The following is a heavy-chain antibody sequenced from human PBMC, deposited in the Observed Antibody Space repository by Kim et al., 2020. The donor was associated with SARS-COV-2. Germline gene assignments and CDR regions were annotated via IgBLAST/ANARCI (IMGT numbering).Heavy chain of an antibody. Sequence: PSFQGQVTISADKSISTAYLQWSSLKASDTAMYYCARLVPRGIAVGYFDYWGQGTLVTVSS. J-gene: IGHJ4*02. D-gene: IGHD6-19*01. V-gene: IGHV5-51*01. CDR3: ARLVPRGIAVGYFDY.